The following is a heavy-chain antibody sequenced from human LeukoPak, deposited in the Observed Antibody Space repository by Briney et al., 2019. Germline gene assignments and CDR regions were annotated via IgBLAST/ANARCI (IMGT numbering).Heavy chain of an antibody. Sequence: SETLSLTCTVSGGSIRGFFWSWIRQPPEKGLEWIGYIFYSGGTYYNPSLMSRVTISVDMSTNQFSLELTSVAAADTAVYYCARHDYGGNSAWFDPWGQGTLVTVSS. D-gene: IGHD4-23*01. CDR3: ARHDYGGNSAWFDP. J-gene: IGHJ5*02. V-gene: IGHV4-59*01. CDR1: GGSIRGFF. CDR2: IFYSGGT.